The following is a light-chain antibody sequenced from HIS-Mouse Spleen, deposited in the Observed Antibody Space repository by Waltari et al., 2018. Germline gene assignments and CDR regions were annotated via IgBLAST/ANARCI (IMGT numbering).Light chain of an antibody. V-gene: IGLV3-10*01. CDR1: ALPKKY. Sequence: SYELTQPPSVSVSPGQTARITCSGDALPKKYAYWYQQKSGQAPVLVIYEDSTRPSGIPERFSGSSSWTMATLTISGAEVEDEADYYCYSTDSSGNHRVFGGGTKLTVL. CDR2: EDS. CDR3: YSTDSSGNHRV. J-gene: IGLJ2*01.